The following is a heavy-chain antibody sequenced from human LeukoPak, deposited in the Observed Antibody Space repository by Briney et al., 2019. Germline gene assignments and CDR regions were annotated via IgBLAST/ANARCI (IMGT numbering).Heavy chain of an antibody. CDR1: GFTFDGYA. CDR3: AKGSSGWGSFDF. J-gene: IGHJ4*02. D-gene: IGHD6-19*01. V-gene: IGHV3-23*01. CDR2: LSGSGEST. Sequence: GGSLRLSCAASGFTFDGYAMSWVRQAPGKGLEWVSSLSGSGESTLYADSVKGRFTISRDNSKNTLFLQMYSLRADDTAVYLCAKGSSGWGSFDFWGQGTLVTVSS.